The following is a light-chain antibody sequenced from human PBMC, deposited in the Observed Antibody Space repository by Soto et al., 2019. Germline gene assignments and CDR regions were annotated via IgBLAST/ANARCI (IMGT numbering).Light chain of an antibody. CDR1: QSVRSY. CDR2: DAS. Sequence: EIVRTGNRASLSGAPGERSSLSCRAIQSVRSYLAWYKQKPGQAPRLLIYDASNRATGIPARFSGRGSGTDFNLNISSLEPEDFAVYSCEQRSNWPPTFGPGTRLEIK. V-gene: IGKV3-11*01. J-gene: IGKJ5*01. CDR3: EQRSNWPPT.